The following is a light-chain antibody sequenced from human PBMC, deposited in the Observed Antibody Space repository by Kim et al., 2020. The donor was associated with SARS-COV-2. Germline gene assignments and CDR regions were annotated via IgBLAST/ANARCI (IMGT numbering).Light chain of an antibody. CDR2: GAS. V-gene: IGKV3-15*01. Sequence: SPGERAPLSCRASQSVGTNVAWYQQKPGQAPQLLIYGASTRAAGIPARFSGSGSGTEFTLTISSLQSEDLAVYSCQQYDDWPPWTFGQGTKVEIK. CDR1: QSVGTN. J-gene: IGKJ1*01. CDR3: QQYDDWPPWT.